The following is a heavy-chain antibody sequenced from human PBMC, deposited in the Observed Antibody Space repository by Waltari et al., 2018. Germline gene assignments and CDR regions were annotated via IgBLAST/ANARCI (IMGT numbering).Heavy chain of an antibody. CDR1: GFSFSNYD. D-gene: IGHD2-15*01. CDR2: IRNSGGNT. Sequence: EVQLLESGGGLVQPGGSLRLSCAASGFSFSNYDMAWVRQAPGKVLEWFSGIRNSGGNTYYGDSVKGRFAISRDNSRNTLHLQMNGLRAEDTAIYYCTSWRVVAGTGWFDSWGQGTLVTVSS. CDR3: TSWRVVAGTGWFDS. V-gene: IGHV3-23*01. J-gene: IGHJ5*01.